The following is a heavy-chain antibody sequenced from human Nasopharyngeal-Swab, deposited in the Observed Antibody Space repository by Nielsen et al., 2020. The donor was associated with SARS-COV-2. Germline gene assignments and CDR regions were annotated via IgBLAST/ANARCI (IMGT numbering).Heavy chain of an antibody. CDR2: MSHDGSNE. J-gene: IGHJ6*02. CDR1: GFRCSSYG. CDR3: AKFLTVTPVVTFSYGMDV. V-gene: IGHV3-30*18. D-gene: IGHD4-23*01. Sequence: GESLKISCAASGFRCSSYGMNWVRQAAGKGLEWVAVMSHDGSNEDYADSVKGRFTVSRDNSKNLFYLQMNSLRVEDTAVYFCAKFLTVTPVVTFSYGMDVWGQGTTVTVSS.